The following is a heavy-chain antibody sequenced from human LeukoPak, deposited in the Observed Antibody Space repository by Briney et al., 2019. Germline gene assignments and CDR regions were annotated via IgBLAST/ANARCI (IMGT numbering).Heavy chain of an antibody. CDR2: INRGGST. CDR3: ARGYGSGSYFAY. J-gene: IGHJ4*02. CDR1: GGSISSYY. Sequence: SETLPLTCTVSGGSISSYYWSWIRQPPGKGLEWIGEINRGGSTNYNPSLKSRVTISVDTSKNQFSLRLNSVTAADTAVYYCARGYGSGSYFAYWGQGTLVTVSS. V-gene: IGHV4-34*01. D-gene: IGHD3-10*01.